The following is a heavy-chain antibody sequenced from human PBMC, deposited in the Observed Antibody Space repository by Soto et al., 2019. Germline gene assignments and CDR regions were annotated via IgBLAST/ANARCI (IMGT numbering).Heavy chain of an antibody. J-gene: IGHJ4*02. Sequence: LRLSCAASGFTFSTYAMSWVRQAPGKGLEWVSAISGSGGNSTFYGDSVKGRFTISRDNSKNTLYLEMSSLGAEDTAVYYCAKGGGSCCFDCWGQGTLVTVSS. CDR1: GFTFSTYA. CDR2: ISGSGGNST. D-gene: IGHD2-15*01. CDR3: AKGGGSCCFDC. V-gene: IGHV3-23*01.